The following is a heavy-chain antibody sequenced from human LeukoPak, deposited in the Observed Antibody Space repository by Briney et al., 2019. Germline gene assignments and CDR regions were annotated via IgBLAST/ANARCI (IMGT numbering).Heavy chain of an antibody. CDR3: SGFCGGGCYENY. D-gene: IGHD2-21*02. V-gene: IGHV3-30*02. CDR2: IRYDGSGK. CDR1: GFTFSSYG. Sequence: GGSLRLSCAASGFTFSSYGMHWVRQAPGKGLEWVAFIRYDGSGKYHADSVKGRFTVSRDNSKSTLYLQTNSLRPEDTAIYYASGFCGGGCYENYWGQGTLVTVS. J-gene: IGHJ4*02.